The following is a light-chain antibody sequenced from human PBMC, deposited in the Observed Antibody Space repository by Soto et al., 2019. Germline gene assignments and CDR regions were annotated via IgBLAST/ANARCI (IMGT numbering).Light chain of an antibody. CDR3: QQYGSSRPIT. V-gene: IGKV3-20*01. J-gene: IGKJ5*01. CDR2: AAS. Sequence: EIVLTQSPGTLSLSPGERATLSCRASQSVANNYLAWYLQRPGQPTRLLIYAASARATGIPDRFSGSGSGTDFTLTIRTLEPEDSAVYYCQQYGSSRPITFGQGTRLEIK. CDR1: QSVANNY.